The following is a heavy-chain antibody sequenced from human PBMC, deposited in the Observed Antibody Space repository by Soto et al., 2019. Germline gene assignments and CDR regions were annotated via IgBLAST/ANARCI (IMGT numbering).Heavy chain of an antibody. CDR1: GFSLSNARMG. J-gene: IGHJ4*02. D-gene: IGHD2-2*01. V-gene: IGHV2-26*01. Sequence: QVTLKESGPVLVKPTETLTLTCTVSGFSLSNARMGVSWIRQPPGKALEWLAHIFSNDEKSYSTSLKSRLTISKDTSKSQVVLTMTNMDPVDTATYYCARSALYCSSTSCQYYFDYWGQGTLVTVSS. CDR3: ARSALYCSSTSCQYYFDY. CDR2: IFSNDEK.